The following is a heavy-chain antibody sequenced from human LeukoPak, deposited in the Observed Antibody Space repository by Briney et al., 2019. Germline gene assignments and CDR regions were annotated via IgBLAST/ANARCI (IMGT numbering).Heavy chain of an antibody. CDR3: ARGRRFGDLLYVYYFDY. CDR2: INHSGSP. J-gene: IGHJ4*02. Sequence: PSETLSLTCAVYGVSLSDYYWNWIRQPPGRGLEWIGEINHSGSPNYNASLKSRVTTSLDTPKNQFSLKLSSVTAADTAVYYCARGRRFGDLLYVYYFDYWGQGTLVTVSS. CDR1: GVSLSDYY. V-gene: IGHV4-34*01. D-gene: IGHD3-10*01.